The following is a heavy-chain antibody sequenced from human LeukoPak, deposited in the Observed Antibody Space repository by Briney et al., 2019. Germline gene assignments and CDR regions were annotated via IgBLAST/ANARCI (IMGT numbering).Heavy chain of an antibody. Sequence: GGSLRLSCGGSGFTFKSFSMHWVRQAPGKGLEWVSVISGSGYYSYYADSVKGRFTVSRDNSKTTLYLQMNSLRADDTAVYYCARGGPTGSNYFDFWGQGTLVTVSS. CDR3: ARGGPTGSNYFDF. D-gene: IGHD1-26*01. V-gene: IGHV3-23*01. CDR1: GFTFKSFS. CDR2: ISGSGYYS. J-gene: IGHJ4*02.